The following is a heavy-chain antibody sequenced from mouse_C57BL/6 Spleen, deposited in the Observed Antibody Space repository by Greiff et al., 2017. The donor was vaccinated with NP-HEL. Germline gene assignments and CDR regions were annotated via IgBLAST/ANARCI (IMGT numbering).Heavy chain of an antibody. CDR3: ATVTGKGWYFDV. J-gene: IGHJ1*03. CDR2: IWSGGST. D-gene: IGHD4-1*01. Sequence: VQLQQSGPGLVQPSQSLSITCTVSGFSLTSYGVHWVRQSPGKGLEWLGVIWSGGSTDYNAAFISRLSISKDKSKSQVFFKRNSLQADDTAIYYCATVTGKGWYFDVWGTGTTVTVSS. V-gene: IGHV2-2*01. CDR1: GFSLTSYG.